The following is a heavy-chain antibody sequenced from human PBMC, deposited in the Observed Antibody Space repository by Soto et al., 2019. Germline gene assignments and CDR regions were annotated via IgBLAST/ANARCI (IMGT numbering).Heavy chain of an antibody. Sequence: SETLSLTCTVSGGSISDFYWSWIRQPPGKGLEWIGYIYYGGSTNYNPSLKSRVTISVDTSKNQFSLNLRSMSPADTAVYYCARVGGLAARTFDYWGPGTLVTVSS. J-gene: IGHJ4*02. CDR3: ARVGGLAARTFDY. CDR2: IYYGGST. V-gene: IGHV4-59*01. CDR1: GGSISDFY. D-gene: IGHD6-6*01.